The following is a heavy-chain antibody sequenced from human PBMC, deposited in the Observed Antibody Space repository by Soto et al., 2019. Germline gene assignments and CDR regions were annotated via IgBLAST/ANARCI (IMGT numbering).Heavy chain of an antibody. CDR1: GGSISSGGYY. CDR2: IYYSGST. D-gene: IGHD1-26*01. Sequence: PSETLSLTCTVSGGSISSGGYYWSWIRQHPGKGLEWIGYIYYSGSTYYNPSLKSRVTISVDTSKNQFSLKLSSVTAADTAVYYCASQIVGATGFDYWGQGTLVTVSS. J-gene: IGHJ4*02. V-gene: IGHV4-31*03. CDR3: ASQIVGATGFDY.